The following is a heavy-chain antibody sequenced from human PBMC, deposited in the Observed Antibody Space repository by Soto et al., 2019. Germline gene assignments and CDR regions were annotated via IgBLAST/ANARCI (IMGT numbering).Heavy chain of an antibody. CDR1: GGTFSSYA. CDR3: ARGGRDGYIRSAFDI. CDR2: IIPIFGTA. V-gene: IGHV1-69*13. D-gene: IGHD5-12*01. Sequence: VASVKVSCKASGGTFSSYAISWVRQAPGQGLEWMGGIIPIFGTANYAQKFQGRVTITADESTSTAYMELSSLRSEDTAVYYCARGGRDGYIRSAFDIWGQGTMVTVSS. J-gene: IGHJ3*02.